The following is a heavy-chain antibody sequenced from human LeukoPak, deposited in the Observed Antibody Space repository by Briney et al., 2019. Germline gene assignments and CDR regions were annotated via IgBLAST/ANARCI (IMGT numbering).Heavy chain of an antibody. D-gene: IGHD6-19*01. CDR3: ARVRYSSGWFDY. CDR2: ISAYNGNT. V-gene: IGHV1-18*01. J-gene: IGHJ4*02. Sequence: ASVKVSCKASGYTFTSYGISWVRQAPGQGLEWMGWISAYNGNTNYAQKLQGRVTMTTDTSTSTAYMELSRLRSDDTAVYYCARVRYSSGWFDYWGQGTLVTVSS. CDR1: GYTFTSYG.